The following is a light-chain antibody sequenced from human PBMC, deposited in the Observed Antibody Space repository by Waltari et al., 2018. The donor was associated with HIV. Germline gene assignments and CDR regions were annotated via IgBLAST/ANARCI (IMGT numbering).Light chain of an antibody. CDR2: DFH. V-gene: IGLV2-14*03. J-gene: IGLJ3*02. CDR3: ASLTDDNTVM. CDR1: DSDFSLYKF. Sequence: AVTQPASVSGLPGQSTTISCTGDDSDFSLYKFVSWYQQHSGKPPRLILSDFHSRASGVSYRFSGSMSGNTASLTISGLRAEDEGHYYCASLTDDNTVMFGGGTEVTVL.